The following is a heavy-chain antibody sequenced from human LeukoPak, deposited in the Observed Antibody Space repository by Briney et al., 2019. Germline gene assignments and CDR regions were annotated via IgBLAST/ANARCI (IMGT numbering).Heavy chain of an antibody. V-gene: IGHV3-21*04. J-gene: IGHJ5*02. CDR2: ISSGSSYI. Sequence: GGSLRLSCAASGFTLSSYSMSWVRQAPGKGLEWVSSISSGSSYIYYADSVKGRFTISRDNAKNSLYLQMNSLRAEDTAVYYCARDRDIVVVPAAYNWSNPWGEGTLVTVSS. CDR1: GFTLSSYS. D-gene: IGHD2-2*01. CDR3: ARDRDIVVVPAAYNWSNP.